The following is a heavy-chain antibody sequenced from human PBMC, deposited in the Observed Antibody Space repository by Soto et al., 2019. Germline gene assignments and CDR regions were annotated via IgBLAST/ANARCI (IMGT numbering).Heavy chain of an antibody. D-gene: IGHD2-21*02. CDR1: GFTFSSDW. CDR2: INYDGSST. CDR3: ASTVVTGY. J-gene: IGHJ4*02. V-gene: IGHV3-74*01. Sequence: EVQLVESGGGLVQPGGSLRLSCAASGFTFSSDWMHWVRQAPGKGLVWVSRINYDGSSTSYADSVKGRFTISRDNAKNSLYLQMNSLRAEDTAVYYCASTVVTGYWGQGTLVTVSS.